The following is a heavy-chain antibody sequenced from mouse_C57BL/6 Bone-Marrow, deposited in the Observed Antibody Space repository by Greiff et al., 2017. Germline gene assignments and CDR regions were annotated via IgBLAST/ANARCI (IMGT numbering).Heavy chain of an antibody. D-gene: IGHD1-1*01. J-gene: IGHJ2*01. CDR1: GFNIKDYY. CDR2: IDPEDGDT. V-gene: IGHV14-1*01. CDR3: TTAAFYGSSPSYFDY. Sequence: VQLQQSGAELVRPGASVKLSCTASGFNIKDYYMHWVKQRPEQGLEWIGRIDPEDGDTEYAPKFQGKATMTADTPSNTAYLQLSSLTSEDTAVYYCTTAAFYGSSPSYFDYWGQGTTLTVSS.